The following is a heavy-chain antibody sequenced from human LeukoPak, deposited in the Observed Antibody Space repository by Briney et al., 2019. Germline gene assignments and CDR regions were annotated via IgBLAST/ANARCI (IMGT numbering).Heavy chain of an antibody. D-gene: IGHD2-2*01. V-gene: IGHV3-30*03. CDR1: GFTFSSYG. CDR2: ISYDGSNK. Sequence: GRSLRLSCAASGFTFSSYGMHWVRQAPGKGLEWVAVISYDGSNKYYADSVKGRFTISRDNSKNTLYLQMNSLRAEDTAVYYCAHGSMYQLDYWGQGTQVTVSS. J-gene: IGHJ4*02. CDR3: AHGSMYQLDY.